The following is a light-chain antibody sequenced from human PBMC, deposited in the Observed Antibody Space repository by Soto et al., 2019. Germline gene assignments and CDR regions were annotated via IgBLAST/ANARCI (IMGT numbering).Light chain of an antibody. CDR2: EVR. J-gene: IGLJ1*01. CDR3: SSSTSSSTLV. CDR1: ASDVGAYDY. V-gene: IGLV2-14*01. Sequence: QSVLTQPASVSGSPGQSITISCTGTASDVGAYDYVSWYQHHPGKPPKLLIFEVRDRPSGVSNRFSGSKSGNTASLTISGLQPEDEADYFCSSSTSSSTLVFGTATKVTVL.